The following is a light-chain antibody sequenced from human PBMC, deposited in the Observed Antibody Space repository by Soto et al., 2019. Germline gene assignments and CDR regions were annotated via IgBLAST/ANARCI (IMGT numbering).Light chain of an antibody. V-gene: IGLV1-40*01. CDR1: SSSIGAGYD. Sequence: QSVLTQPPSVSGAPGQRVTISCTGSSSSIGAGYDVHWYQQLPGTAPKLLIYGNSNRPSGVPDRFSGSKSGTSASLAITGLQAEDEADYYCQFYDSSLSGVVFGGGTKLTVL. CDR2: GNS. CDR3: QFYDSSLSGVV. J-gene: IGLJ2*01.